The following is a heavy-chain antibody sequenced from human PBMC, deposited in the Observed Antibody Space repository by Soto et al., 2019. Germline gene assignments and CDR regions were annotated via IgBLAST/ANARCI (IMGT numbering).Heavy chain of an antibody. CDR2: ISWNSGSI. CDR1: GFTFDDYA. D-gene: IGHD6-19*01. V-gene: IGHV3-9*01. Sequence: EVQLVESGGGLVQPGRSLRLSCAASGFTFDDYAMHWVRQAPGKGLEWVSGISWNSGSIGYADSVKGRFTISRDNAKNSLYLQMNSLRAEDTALCYCAKDLGARGWYGVDYWGQGTLVTVSS. CDR3: AKDLGARGWYGVDY. J-gene: IGHJ4*02.